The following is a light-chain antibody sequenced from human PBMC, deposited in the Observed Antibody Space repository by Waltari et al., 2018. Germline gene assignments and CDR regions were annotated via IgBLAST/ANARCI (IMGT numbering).Light chain of an antibody. Sequence: EIVMTQSPATLFVSPGERATLSCRASQSVSSNLAWYQQKPGLAPRLLIYGAATRATGIPARFSGSGSGTEFTLTISSLQSEDFAVYYCQQYNNWPPYTFGQGTKLEIK. V-gene: IGKV3D-15*01. J-gene: IGKJ2*01. CDR2: GAA. CDR1: QSVSSN. CDR3: QQYNNWPPYT.